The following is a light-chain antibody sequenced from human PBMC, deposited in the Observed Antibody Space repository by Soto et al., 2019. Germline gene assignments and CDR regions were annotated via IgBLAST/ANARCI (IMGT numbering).Light chain of an antibody. V-gene: IGKV3-15*01. CDR2: GAS. Sequence: EIVMTQSPPTLSVSPGERATLSCRASQTIIRNLSWYQQRPGQAPRLLMFGASTRAPGIPARFSGSGSGTEFTLTISSLQSEDFAVYFCHQYENWPKTFGQGTNVDNK. CDR3: HQYENWPKT. CDR1: QTIIRN. J-gene: IGKJ1*01.